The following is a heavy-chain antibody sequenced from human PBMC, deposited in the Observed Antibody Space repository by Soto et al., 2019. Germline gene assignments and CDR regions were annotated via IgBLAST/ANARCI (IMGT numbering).Heavy chain of an antibody. V-gene: IGHV5-51*01. D-gene: IGHD3-22*01. CDR2: IYLGDSDT. Sequence: GESLKISCKGFGYSFTNYWIGWVRQMPGKGLKWMGIIYLGDSDTRYSPSFQGQVTISVTKSITTVFLQWSSLRASDTAMYYCARQIYDSDTGPNFQYYFDSWGQGTPVTVSS. CDR3: ARQIYDSDTGPNFQYYFDS. CDR1: GYSFTNYW. J-gene: IGHJ4*02.